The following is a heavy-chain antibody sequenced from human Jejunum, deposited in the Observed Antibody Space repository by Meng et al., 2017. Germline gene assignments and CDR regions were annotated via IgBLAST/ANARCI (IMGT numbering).Heavy chain of an antibody. J-gene: IGHJ4*02. D-gene: IGHD3-10*01. CDR3: ARDGVSYTMVRGPTY. CDR1: VDRFTRFR. V-gene: IGHV1-18*01. CDR2: LSPYTGQT. Sequence: EVQPPSPSLQSSCPAPVDRFTRFRIPWVRHAPAPGLASLCLLSPYTGQTNLAQKFQDRVTMTTDTSTTTVYMELRSLRSDDTAVYYCARDGVSYTMVRGPTYWGQGTLVTVSS.